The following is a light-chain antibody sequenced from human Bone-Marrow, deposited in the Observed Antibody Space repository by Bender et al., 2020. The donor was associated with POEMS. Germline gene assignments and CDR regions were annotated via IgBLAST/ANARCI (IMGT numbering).Light chain of an antibody. CDR3: VAWDDTLNGWV. CDR1: SSNIGAGYD. CDR2: GNN. Sequence: QSVLTQPPSVSGAPGQRVTISCTGSSSNIGAGYDVHWYQQHPGTAPKLLIYGNNNRPSGVPDRFSGSRSGTSASLAITGLHSEDEADYYCVAWDDTLNGWVFGGGTKLTVL. J-gene: IGLJ2*01. V-gene: IGLV1-50*01.